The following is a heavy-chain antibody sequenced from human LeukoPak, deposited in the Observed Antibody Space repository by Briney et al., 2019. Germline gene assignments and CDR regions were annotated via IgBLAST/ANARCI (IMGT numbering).Heavy chain of an antibody. J-gene: IGHJ2*01. V-gene: IGHV1-2*02. CDR3: ARDPGDWRGYWYFNL. CDR1: GYTFTVHY. Sequence: ASVTVSCKASGYTFTVHYIHWLRQAPGQGLEWMGWVSPFNGDTKYAQKFQGRVTMTRDTSISTAYIELNSLRSDDTAVYYCARDPGDWRGYWYFNLWGRGTLVTVSS. D-gene: IGHD3-3*01. CDR2: VSPFNGDT.